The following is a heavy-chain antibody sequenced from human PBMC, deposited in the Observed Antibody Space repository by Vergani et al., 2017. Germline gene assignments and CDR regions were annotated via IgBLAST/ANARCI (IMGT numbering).Heavy chain of an antibody. V-gene: IGHV1-69*01. D-gene: IGHD6-6*01. CDR3: ASPGPEYRGPFDY. CDR2: IIPIFGAA. J-gene: IGHJ4*02. CDR1: GDTFSSYA. Sequence: QVQLVQSGAEVKKPGSSVKVSCKASGDTFSSYAISWVRQAPGQGLEWMGGIIPIFGAANYAQKFQGRVTITADESTSTAYMGLSSLRSEDTAVYYCASPGPEYRGPFDYWGQGTLVTVSS.